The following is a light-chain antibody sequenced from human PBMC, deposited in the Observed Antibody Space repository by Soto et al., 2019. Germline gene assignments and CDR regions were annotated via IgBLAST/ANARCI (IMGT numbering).Light chain of an antibody. V-gene: IGKV1-5*01. J-gene: IGKJ4*01. CDR1: QSIRSW. Sequence: TPSPSILSASVGDRVTITCRASQSIRSWLAWYQQKPGKAPKLLIYDAYSLESGVPSRFSGRRSGTEFTLTIAGLQPEDFATYYCQQYESYSPLTFGGGTKVDIK. CDR3: QQYESYSPLT. CDR2: DAY.